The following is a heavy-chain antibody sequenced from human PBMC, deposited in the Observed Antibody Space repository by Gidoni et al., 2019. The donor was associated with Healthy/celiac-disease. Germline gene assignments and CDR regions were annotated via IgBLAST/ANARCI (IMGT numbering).Heavy chain of an antibody. CDR2: INPSGGST. V-gene: IGHV1-46*01. CDR1: GYTFTSYY. D-gene: IGHD2-21*02. Sequence: QVQLVQSGAEVKKPGASVKVSCKASGYTFTSYYMHWVRQAPGQGLEWMGIINPSGGSTSYEQKFQGRVMSDTVYMELSSLRSEDTAVYYCAREGGDCGGDCYGGIDYWGQGTLVTVSS. J-gene: IGHJ4*02. CDR3: AREGGDCGGDCYGGIDY.